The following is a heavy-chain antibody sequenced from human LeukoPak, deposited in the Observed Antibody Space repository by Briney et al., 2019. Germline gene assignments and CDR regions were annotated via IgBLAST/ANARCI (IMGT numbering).Heavy chain of an antibody. CDR1: GGSISSGSYY. CDR3: ARGGDYYDSEGWLRY. CDR2: IYTSGST. Sequence: PSETLSLTCTVSGGSISSGSYYWSWIRQPAGKELEWIGRIYTSGSTNYNPSLKSRVTISVDTSKNQFSLKLSSVTAADTAVYCCARGGDYYDSEGWLRYWGQGTLVTVSS. D-gene: IGHD3-22*01. J-gene: IGHJ4*02. V-gene: IGHV4-61*02.